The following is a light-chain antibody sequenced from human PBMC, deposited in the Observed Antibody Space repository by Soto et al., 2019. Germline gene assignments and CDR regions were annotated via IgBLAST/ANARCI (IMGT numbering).Light chain of an antibody. J-gene: IGKJ4*01. V-gene: IGKV2-28*01. CDR1: QSLLHSNGYNY. Sequence: DIVMTQSPLSLPVTPGEPASISCRSSQSLLHSNGYNYLDWYLQKPGQSPQLLIYLGSNRASGVPDRLSGSGSGKDFTLKISRVEAEDVGVYYCMQALQTPLTFGGETKVDIK. CDR3: MQALQTPLT. CDR2: LGS.